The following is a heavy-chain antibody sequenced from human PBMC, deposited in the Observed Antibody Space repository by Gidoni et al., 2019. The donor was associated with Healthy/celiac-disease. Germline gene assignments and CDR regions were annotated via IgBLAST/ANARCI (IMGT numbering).Heavy chain of an antibody. CDR3: ARGWRLIVVANRDILGY. J-gene: IGHJ4*02. V-gene: IGHV1-8*01. D-gene: IGHD3-22*01. CDR2: MNPNSGNT. Sequence: QVQLVQSGAEVKKPGASVKVSCKASGYTFTSYDINWVRQATGQGLEWMGWMNPNSGNTGYAQKFQGRVTMTRNPSIRTAYMELSSLRSEDTAVYYCARGWRLIVVANRDILGYWGQGTLVTVSS. CDR1: GYTFTSYD.